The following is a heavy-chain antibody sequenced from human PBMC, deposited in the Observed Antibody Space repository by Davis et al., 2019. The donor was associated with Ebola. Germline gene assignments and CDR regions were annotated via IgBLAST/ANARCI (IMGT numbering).Heavy chain of an antibody. CDR2: MNPNSGNT. Sequence: ASVKVSCKASGFTFTSYDFNWVRQASGQGLEWIGWMNPNSGNTGCAQNFQGRVTMTTDTSTTTVYMELRSLRSDDTAVYYCARGKYYPEYWGQGTLVTVSS. CDR1: GFTFTSYD. J-gene: IGHJ4*02. V-gene: IGHV1-8*01. D-gene: IGHD3-10*01. CDR3: ARGKYYPEY.